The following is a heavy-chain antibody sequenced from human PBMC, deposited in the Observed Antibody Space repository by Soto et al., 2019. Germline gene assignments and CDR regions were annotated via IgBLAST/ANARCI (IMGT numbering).Heavy chain of an antibody. J-gene: IGHJ4*02. V-gene: IGHV3-23*04. CDR2: ISCCGGTA. D-gene: IGHD6-19*01. CDR1: GFTFTKFA. CDR3: AKADGEQWLLPHLEN. Sequence: EVQLVESGGGLVQPGGSLRLSCVVSGFTFTKFAMSWVRQAPGEGLEWVSGISCCGGTASYADSVKGRFTIARDDSKNTLYLQMNSLRVEDTAEYFCAKADGEQWLLPHLENWGRGTLVTVS.